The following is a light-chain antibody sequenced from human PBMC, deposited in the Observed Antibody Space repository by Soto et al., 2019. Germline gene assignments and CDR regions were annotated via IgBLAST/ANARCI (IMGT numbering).Light chain of an antibody. J-gene: IGKJ4*01. CDR1: QDIRNY. CDR2: GAS. Sequence: AIQVTQSPTSLSASVGDRVTITCRSSQDIRNYLGWYQQKPGKAPQLLIYGASSLQRGVSSRFSGSGFGTDFTLTISSLQPEDVATYYCQKYNSAPRTFGGGTKVDIK. CDR3: QKYNSAPRT. V-gene: IGKV1-6*01.